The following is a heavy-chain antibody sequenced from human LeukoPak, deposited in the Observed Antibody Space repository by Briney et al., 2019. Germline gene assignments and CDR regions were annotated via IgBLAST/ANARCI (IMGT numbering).Heavy chain of an antibody. J-gene: IGHJ4*02. D-gene: IGHD4-17*01. Sequence: GGSLRLSCAASGFTFSDYYMHWIRQAPGKGLEWLSYVSSSGSTIYYVDSVKGRFTISRDNAKNSLYLQMNSLRADDTAIYYCARAAYGDYYFDYWGQGTLVTVSS. CDR2: VSSSGSTI. V-gene: IGHV3-11*01. CDR1: GFTFSDYY. CDR3: ARAAYGDYYFDY.